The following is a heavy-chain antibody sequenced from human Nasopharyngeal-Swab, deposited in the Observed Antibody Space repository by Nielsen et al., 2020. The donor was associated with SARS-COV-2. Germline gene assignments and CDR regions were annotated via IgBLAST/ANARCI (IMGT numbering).Heavy chain of an antibody. Sequence: SETMSLTCTVSGGSISSSSYYGVWIRQPPGKGLEWIGSIYDSGSTYYNPSLKSRVTISVDTSKNQFSLQLSSVTAADTAVYFCARRSDWFDPWGQGTLVTVSS. CDR2: IYDSGST. V-gene: IGHV4-39*01. CDR1: GGSISSSSYY. CDR3: ARRSDWFDP. J-gene: IGHJ5*02.